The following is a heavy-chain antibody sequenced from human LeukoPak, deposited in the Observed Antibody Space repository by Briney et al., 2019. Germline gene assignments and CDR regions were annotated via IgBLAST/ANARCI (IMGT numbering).Heavy chain of an antibody. D-gene: IGHD2-2*01. CDR1: AFTFDDYG. CDR3: AREICTSTSCFVFDY. Sequence: GGSLRLSCAVSAFTFDDYGMTWARQVPGRGLEWVSGVNWNGGSTGYADSVKGRFTISRDNAKNSLYLQMHSLRGEDTALYYCAREICTSTSCFVFDYWGQGTLVTVSS. CDR2: VNWNGGST. J-gene: IGHJ4*02. V-gene: IGHV3-20*04.